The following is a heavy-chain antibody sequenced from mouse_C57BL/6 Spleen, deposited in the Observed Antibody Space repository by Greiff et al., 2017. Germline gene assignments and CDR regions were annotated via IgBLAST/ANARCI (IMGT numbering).Heavy chain of an antibody. V-gene: IGHV1-66*01. J-gene: IGHJ3*01. Sequence: QVQLQQSGPELVKPGASVKISCKASGYSFTSYYIHWVKQRPGQGLEWIGWIYPGSGNTKYNEKFKGKATLTADTSSSTAYMQLSSLTSEDSAVYYCARDYSSGYWFAYWGQGTLVTVSA. CDR2: IYPGSGNT. CDR3: ARDYSSGYWFAY. CDR1: GYSFTSYY. D-gene: IGHD3-2*02.